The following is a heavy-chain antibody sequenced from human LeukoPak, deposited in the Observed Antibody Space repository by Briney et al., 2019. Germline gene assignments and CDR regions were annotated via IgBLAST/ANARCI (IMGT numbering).Heavy chain of an antibody. CDR3: ARDPRGDGYNPDY. CDR1: GYTFTTYY. D-gene: IGHD5-24*01. CDR2: INPSGGST. Sequence: ASVTVSCKASGYTFTTYYIHWVRQAPGQGLEWMGIINPSGGSTTYAQAFQGRVTMTRDTSTSTVYMELRSLRSEDTAVYYCARDPRGDGYNPDYWGQGTLVTVSS. J-gene: IGHJ4*02. V-gene: IGHV1-46*01.